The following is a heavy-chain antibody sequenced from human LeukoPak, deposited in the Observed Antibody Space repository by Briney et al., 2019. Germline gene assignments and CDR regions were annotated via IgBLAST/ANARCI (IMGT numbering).Heavy chain of an antibody. CDR2: ISYDGSNK. CDR3: ARAVVTPYYYYGMDV. CDR1: GFTFSSYA. V-gene: IGHV3-30*04. D-gene: IGHD4-23*01. J-gene: IGHJ6*02. Sequence: PGRSLRLSCAASGFTFSSYAMHWVRQAPGKGLEWVAVISYDGSNKYYADSVKGRFIISRDNSKNTLYLQMNSLRAEDTAVYYCARAVVTPYYYYGMDVWGQGTTVTVSS.